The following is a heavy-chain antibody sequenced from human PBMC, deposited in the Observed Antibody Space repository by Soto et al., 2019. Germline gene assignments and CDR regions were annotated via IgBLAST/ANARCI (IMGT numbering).Heavy chain of an antibody. CDR2: FLYTGTT. J-gene: IGHJ4*02. CDR3: ARFKYDYGDY. V-gene: IGHV4-59*11. CDR1: GANIDSRS. D-gene: IGHD2-8*01. Sequence: SETQSLPCTVSGANIDSRSWRRVRQAPGKGLEWIGCFLYTGTTNYNPSLKSRVTLSLEKSKSQFSLRLGSVTAADTAVYYCARFKYDYGDYFCQGTLDTGSS.